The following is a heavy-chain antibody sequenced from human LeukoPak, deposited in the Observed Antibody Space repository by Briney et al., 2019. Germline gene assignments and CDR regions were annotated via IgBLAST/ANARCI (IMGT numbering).Heavy chain of an antibody. J-gene: IGHJ6*03. D-gene: IGHD3-10*01. CDR3: AKGARAYGSGSYKLFYYYMDV. CDR2: ISGSGDST. V-gene: IGHV3-23*01. Sequence: PGGSLRLSCAASGFTFSSYAMSWVRQAPGTGLEWVSAISGSGDSTYYADSVKGRFTISRDNSKNTLYLQMNSLRAEDTAVYYCAKGARAYGSGSYKLFYYYMDVWGKGTTVTVSS. CDR1: GFTFSSYA.